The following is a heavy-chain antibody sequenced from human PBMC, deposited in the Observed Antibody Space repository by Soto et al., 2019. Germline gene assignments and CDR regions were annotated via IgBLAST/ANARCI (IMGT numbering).Heavy chain of an antibody. J-gene: IGHJ4*02. CDR2: ISWNSGSI. Sequence: EVQLVESGGGLVQPGRSLRLSCAASGFTFDDYAMHWVRQAPGKGLEWVSGISWNSGSIGYADSVKGRFTISRDNAKNSLYLQMNSLRAEDTALYYCANAPDFDYWGQGTLVTVSS. CDR3: ANAPDFDY. V-gene: IGHV3-9*01. CDR1: GFTFDDYA.